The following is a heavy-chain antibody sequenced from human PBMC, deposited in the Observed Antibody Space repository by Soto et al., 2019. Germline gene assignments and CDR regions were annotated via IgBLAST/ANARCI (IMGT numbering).Heavy chain of an antibody. Sequence: SETLSLTCTVSGGSISSYYWSWIRQPPGKGLEWIGYIYYSGSTNYNPSLKSRVTISVDTSKNQFSLKLSSVTAADTAVYYCASSGVYYDYVWGSYRPEWFDYWGQGTLVTVS. J-gene: IGHJ4*02. CDR1: GGSISSYY. D-gene: IGHD3-16*02. CDR3: ASSGVYYDYVWGSYRPEWFDY. V-gene: IGHV4-59*08. CDR2: IYYSGST.